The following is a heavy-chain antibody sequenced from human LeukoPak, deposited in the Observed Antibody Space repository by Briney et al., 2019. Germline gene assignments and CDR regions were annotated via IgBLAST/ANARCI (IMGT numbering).Heavy chain of an antibody. Sequence: GGSLRLSCTASGFTFSSSAMTWVRQAPGKGLEWVSAISDSGGDSICTDSVKDRFTISRDNSKNTLYLQMNSLRAEDTALYYCAKGGSYAPLDYWGQGTLVTVSS. V-gene: IGHV3-23*01. D-gene: IGHD1-26*01. J-gene: IGHJ4*02. CDR1: GFTFSSSA. CDR3: AKGGSYAPLDY. CDR2: ISDSGGDS.